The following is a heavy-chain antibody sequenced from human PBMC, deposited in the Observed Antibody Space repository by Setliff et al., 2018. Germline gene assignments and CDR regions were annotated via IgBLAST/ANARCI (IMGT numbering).Heavy chain of an antibody. D-gene: IGHD6-19*01. V-gene: IGHV5-51*01. CDR3: VRDGRAEPAET. CDR1: GYSLTSYW. J-gene: IGHJ5*02. Sequence: GESLKISCKVSGYSLTSYWIAWVRQMPGKGLEWMGIIHLGDSDTRYSPSFQGQVTISADKSINTAYLQWSSLKASDTAMYYCVRDGRAEPAETWGQGTLVTVSS. CDR2: IHLGDSDT.